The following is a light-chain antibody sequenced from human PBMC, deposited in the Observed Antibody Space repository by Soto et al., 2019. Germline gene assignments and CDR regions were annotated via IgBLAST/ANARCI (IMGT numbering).Light chain of an antibody. J-gene: IGKJ5*01. Sequence: DVQMTQSPSSVSASVGDRVTITCRASQDISRWLAWYQQKPGQAPKFLIYAASNLQSGDPSRFSGSGSGTEFARTISVLQPEDFARYYCQRGSYFPVTFGQGKSLE. CDR1: QDISRW. V-gene: IGKV1-12*01. CDR3: QRGSYFPVT. CDR2: AAS.